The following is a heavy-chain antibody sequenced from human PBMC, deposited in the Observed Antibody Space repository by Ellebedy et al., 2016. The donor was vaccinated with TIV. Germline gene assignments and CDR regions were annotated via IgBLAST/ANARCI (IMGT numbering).Heavy chain of an antibody. CDR1: GGTFSSYS. CDR2: IIPIFGTA. CDR3: AREGRYYNFWSGYYNSYNFDY. D-gene: IGHD3-3*01. V-gene: IGHV1-69*13. Sequence: SVKVSXKASGGTFSSYSFSWVRQAPGQGLEWMGGIIPIFGTANYAQKFQGRVTITADESTSTAYMELSSLRSEDTAVYYCAREGRYYNFWSGYYNSYNFDYWGQGTLVTVSS. J-gene: IGHJ4*02.